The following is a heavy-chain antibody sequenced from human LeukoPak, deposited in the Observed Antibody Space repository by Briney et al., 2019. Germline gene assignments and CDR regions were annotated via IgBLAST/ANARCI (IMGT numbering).Heavy chain of an antibody. J-gene: IGHJ4*02. D-gene: IGHD2-15*01. Sequence: PSETLSLTCTVSGGSISSYYWSRIRQPPGKGLEWIGYIYYSGSTNYNPSLKSRVTISVDTSKNQFSLKLSSVTAADTAVYYCARYPKGRYCSGGSCYPQYMFDYWGQGTLVTVSS. V-gene: IGHV4-59*12. CDR1: GGSISSYY. CDR3: ARYPKGRYCSGGSCYPQYMFDY. CDR2: IYYSGST.